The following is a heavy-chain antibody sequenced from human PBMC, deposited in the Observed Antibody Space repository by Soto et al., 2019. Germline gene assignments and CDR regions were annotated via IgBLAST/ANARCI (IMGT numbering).Heavy chain of an antibody. CDR1: GFTFDSYA. J-gene: IGHJ4*02. Sequence: EVQLVESGGGLVQPGRSLRLSCVASGFTFDSYAMHWVRQAPGKGLEWVSGISWNSGSIGYEDSVKGRSTISRDNAQNSLYLEMNSLRVEDTAFYYCVKDIHEQWLVSHFEYWGQGALVTVSS. D-gene: IGHD6-19*01. CDR2: ISWNSGSI. CDR3: VKDIHEQWLVSHFEY. V-gene: IGHV3-9*01.